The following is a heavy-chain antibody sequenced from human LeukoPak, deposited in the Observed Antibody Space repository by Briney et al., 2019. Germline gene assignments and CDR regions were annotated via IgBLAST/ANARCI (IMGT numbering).Heavy chain of an antibody. CDR1: GYTFTSYG. V-gene: IGHV1-18*01. D-gene: IGHD2-2*01. CDR3: ARDPVGYCSSTSCYPNWFDP. J-gene: IGHJ5*02. Sequence: GASVKVSCKASGYTFTSYGISWVRQAPGQGLEWMGWIGAYNGNTNYAQKLQGRVTMTTDTSTSTAYMELRSLRSDDTAVYYCARDPVGYCSSTSCYPNWFDPWGQGTLVTVSS. CDR2: IGAYNGNT.